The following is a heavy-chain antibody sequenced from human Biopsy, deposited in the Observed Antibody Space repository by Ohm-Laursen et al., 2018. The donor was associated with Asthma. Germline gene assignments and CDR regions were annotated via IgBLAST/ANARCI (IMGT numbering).Heavy chain of an antibody. CDR1: YGSITSGGYY. CDR2: IYYSGST. D-gene: IGHD3-22*01. J-gene: IGHJ4*02. Sequence: SQTLSLTCIVSYGSITSGGYYWTWIRQHPGKGLEWIGIIYYSGSTYYNPSLKSRVSISIDTSKNQFSLKLSSVTAADTAGYYCARAQDYYDSRGYYRSFDYWGQGTLVTVSS. V-gene: IGHV4-31*03. CDR3: ARAQDYYDSRGYYRSFDY.